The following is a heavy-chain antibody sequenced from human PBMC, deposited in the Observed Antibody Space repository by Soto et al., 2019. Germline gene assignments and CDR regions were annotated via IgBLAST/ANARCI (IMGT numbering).Heavy chain of an antibody. CDR3: AGHSGVAEDGTD. CDR1: GYSFTTNW. Sequence: PGESLKISCKGSGYSFTTNWIGWVRQMPGKGLEWMGVIYPGDSDTRYSPSFQGQVAISADKSINTAYPQWSSLKASDTAMYYCAGHSGVAEDGTDWGQGTLVTVSS. J-gene: IGHJ1*01. D-gene: IGHD6-13*01. CDR2: IYPGDSDT. V-gene: IGHV5-51*01.